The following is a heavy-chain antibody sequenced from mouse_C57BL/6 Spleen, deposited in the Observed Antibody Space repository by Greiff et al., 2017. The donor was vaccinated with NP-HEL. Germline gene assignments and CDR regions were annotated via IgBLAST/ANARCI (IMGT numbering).Heavy chain of an antibody. CDR3: ARRGDGSSFDY. D-gene: IGHD1-1*01. CDR2: IDPSDSYT. V-gene: IGHV1-69*01. Sequence: QVQLQQSGAELVMPGASVKLSCKASGYTFTSYWMHWVKQRPGQGLEWIGEIDPSDSYTNYNQKFKGKSTLTVDKSSSTAYMQLSSLTSEDSAVYYCARRGDGSSFDYWGQGTTLTVSS. J-gene: IGHJ2*01. CDR1: GYTFTSYW.